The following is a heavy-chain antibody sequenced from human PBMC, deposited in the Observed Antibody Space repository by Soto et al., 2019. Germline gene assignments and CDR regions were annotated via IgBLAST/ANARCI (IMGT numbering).Heavy chain of an antibody. Sequence: QVQLVQSEGEVKKPGASVKVSCKASGYTFTNYGISWVRKAPGQGLEWRGWINVYNGNTKYAQKVQGRVTMTTDTSTSTAYMELRSLRSDDTAVYYCARGVGSGSYYNQYNWFDPWGQGTLVTVSS. V-gene: IGHV1-18*01. CDR1: GYTFTNYG. J-gene: IGHJ5*02. CDR2: INVYNGNT. CDR3: ARGVGSGSYYNQYNWFDP. D-gene: IGHD3-10*01.